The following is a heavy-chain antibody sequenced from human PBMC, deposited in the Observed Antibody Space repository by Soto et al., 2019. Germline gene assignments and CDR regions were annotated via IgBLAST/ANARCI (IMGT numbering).Heavy chain of an antibody. CDR3: ARRFCSTDTCDSWFDP. Sequence: GASLKISCPGFGYTFTTFWISWVRQMPGEGLEWMGRIDPRDSQTNYSPSFQGHVTISVDKSISTAYLQWDSLKASDTAMDYCARRFCSTDTCDSWFDPWGQGTLVTVSS. CDR1: GYTFTTFW. V-gene: IGHV5-10-1*01. CDR2: IDPRDSQT. D-gene: IGHD1-26*01. J-gene: IGHJ5*02.